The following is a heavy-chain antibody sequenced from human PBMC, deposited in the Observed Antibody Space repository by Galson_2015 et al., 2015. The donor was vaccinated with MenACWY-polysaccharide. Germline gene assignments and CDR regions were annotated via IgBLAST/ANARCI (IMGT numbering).Heavy chain of an antibody. CDR2: ISGSGGST. Sequence: SLRLSCAASGFTFSSYAMSWVRQAPGKGLEWVSAISGSGGSTYYADSVKGRFTISRDNSKNTLYLQMNSLRAEDTAVYYCAKHITVIVDYFDYWGQGTLVTVSS. D-gene: IGHD3-22*01. J-gene: IGHJ4*02. CDR1: GFTFSSYA. CDR3: AKHITVIVDYFDY. V-gene: IGHV3-23*01.